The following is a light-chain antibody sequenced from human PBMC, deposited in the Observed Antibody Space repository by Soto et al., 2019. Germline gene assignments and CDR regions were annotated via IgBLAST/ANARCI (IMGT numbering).Light chain of an antibody. Sequence: EIVMAQSPATLSVSPGERATLSCRASQSVGSNLAWYTPKPGQAPRLLIYGASTRVTGIPARFSGSGSGTEFTLTIRSLQSEDFAVYHCQQYYNRWTFGQGTKVDIK. CDR1: QSVGSN. CDR3: QQYYNRWT. CDR2: GAS. J-gene: IGKJ1*01. V-gene: IGKV3-15*01.